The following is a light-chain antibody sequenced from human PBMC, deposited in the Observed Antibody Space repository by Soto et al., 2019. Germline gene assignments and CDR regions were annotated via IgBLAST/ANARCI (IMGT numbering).Light chain of an antibody. CDR2: DVN. V-gene: IGLV2-14*03. CDR1: SSDVGGYNY. CDR3: GSYTSSSTLVV. J-gene: IGLJ2*01. Sequence: QSALTQPASVSGSPGRSITISCTGTSSDVGGYNYVSWYQQHPGKAPKLIIYDVNNRPSGVSNRFSGSKSGDTASLTISGLQAEDEADYYCGSYTSSSTLVVFGGGTKLTVL.